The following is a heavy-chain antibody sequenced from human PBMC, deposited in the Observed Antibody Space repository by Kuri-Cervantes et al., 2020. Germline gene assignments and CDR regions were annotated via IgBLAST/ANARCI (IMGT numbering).Heavy chain of an antibody. CDR1: GFSLNTSEMR. J-gene: IGHJ4*02. CDR2: IDWDDDK. Sequence: SGPTLVKPTQPLTLTCTFSGFSLNTSEMRVSWIRQPPGKALEWLARIDWDDDKFYSTSLKTRLSITKDTSKNKVVLTMTNMDPVDTATYYCAHRPHDSSGYYDYWGQGTLITVSS. V-gene: IGHV2-70*12. CDR3: AHRPHDSSGYYDY. D-gene: IGHD3-22*01.